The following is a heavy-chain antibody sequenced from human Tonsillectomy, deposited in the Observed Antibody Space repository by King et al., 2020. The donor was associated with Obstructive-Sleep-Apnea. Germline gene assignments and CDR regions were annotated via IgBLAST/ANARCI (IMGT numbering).Heavy chain of an antibody. CDR1: GFIFGDYS. CDR2: ISSGSSYI. J-gene: IGHJ3*02. V-gene: IGHV3-21*01. CDR3: ARDLGHYDYVSGTYIVGAFDI. Sequence: VQLVESGGGLVKPGGSLRLSCAASGFIFGDYSMNWVRQAPGKGLEWVSCISSGSSYIYYADSVRGRFTISRDNAKNSLYLQMNSLRAEDTTVYYCARDLGHYDYVSGTYIVGAFDIWSQGTMVTVSS. D-gene: IGHD3-16*01.